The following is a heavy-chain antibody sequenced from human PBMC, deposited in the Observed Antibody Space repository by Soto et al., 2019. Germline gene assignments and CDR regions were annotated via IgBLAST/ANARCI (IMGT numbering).Heavy chain of an antibody. J-gene: IGHJ3*02. CDR2: IYYSGST. D-gene: IGHD1-26*01. Sequence: QVQLQESGPGLVKPSQTLSLTCTVSGGSISSGGYYWSWIRQHPGKGLEWIGYIYYSGSTYYNPXXEGXXXIAVDRSKNQXXRXRXXGTAADTAVYYCAGDQGRRVGARLRLVGRDDAFDIWGQGTMVTVSS. CDR3: AGDQGRRVGARLRLVGRDDAFDI. CDR1: GGSISSGGYY. V-gene: IGHV4-31*03.